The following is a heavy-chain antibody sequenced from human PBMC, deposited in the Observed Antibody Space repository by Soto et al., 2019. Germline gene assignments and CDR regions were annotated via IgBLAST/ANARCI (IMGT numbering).Heavy chain of an antibody. CDR3: ARGRVRGVIITLDYYFDY. V-gene: IGHV4-34*01. J-gene: IGHJ4*02. CDR2: INHSGST. D-gene: IGHD3-10*01. CDR1: GGSFSGYY. Sequence: SETLSLTCAVYGGSFSGYYWSWIRQPPGKGLEWIGEINHSGSTNYNPSLKSRVTISVDTSKNQFSLKLSSVTAADTAVYYCARGRVRGVIITLDYYFDYWGQGTLVTSPQ.